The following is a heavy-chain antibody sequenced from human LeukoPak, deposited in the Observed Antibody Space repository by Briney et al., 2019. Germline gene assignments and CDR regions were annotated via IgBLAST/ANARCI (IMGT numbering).Heavy chain of an antibody. CDR1: GYTFTSYG. Sequence: ASVKVSCKASGYTFTSYGISWVRQAPGQGLEWMGWISAYNGNTNYAQKLQGRVTMTTDTSTSTAYMELRSLRSDDTAVYYCARERHQGIAVAGPFDYWGQGTLVTVSS. CDR2: ISAYNGNT. V-gene: IGHV1-18*01. CDR3: ARERHQGIAVAGPFDY. J-gene: IGHJ4*02. D-gene: IGHD6-19*01.